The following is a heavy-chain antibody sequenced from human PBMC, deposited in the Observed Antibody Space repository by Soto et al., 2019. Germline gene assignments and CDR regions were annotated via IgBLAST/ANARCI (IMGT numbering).Heavy chain of an antibody. V-gene: IGHV3-7*04. D-gene: IGHD3-9*01. CDR2: IKQDGTQK. J-gene: IGHJ4*02. Sequence: EVQLVESGGGLVQPGGSLRLSCAASGFVFSSYWMMWVRQAPGKGLEWVANIKQDGTQKFYVDSVKGRFTISRDNAKNSLYLEMNSLRAEDTGLYYGAGGGGWLITGWGQGTLVTVSS. CDR3: AGGGGWLITG. CDR1: GFVFSSYW.